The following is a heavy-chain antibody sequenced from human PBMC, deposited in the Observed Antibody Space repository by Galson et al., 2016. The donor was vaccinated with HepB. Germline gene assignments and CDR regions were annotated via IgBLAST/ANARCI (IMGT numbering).Heavy chain of an antibody. CDR1: GFTFRDYG. Sequence: SLRLSCAASGFTFRDYGMTWVRQAPGKGLEVVSSISRSGDSTDYAVSVKGRFTISRDNSKKTLSLQMNSLTADDTAIYYCVQGSTAPAVWGKGTTVTVSS. CDR3: VQGSTAPAV. D-gene: IGHD2-2*01. CDR2: ISRSGDST. V-gene: IGHV3-23*01. J-gene: IGHJ6*04.